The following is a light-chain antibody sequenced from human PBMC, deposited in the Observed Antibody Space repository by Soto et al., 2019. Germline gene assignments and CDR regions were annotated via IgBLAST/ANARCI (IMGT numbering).Light chain of an antibody. CDR3: TSYTTSTTWV. J-gene: IGLJ3*02. Sequence: QSVLTQPASVSGSPGQSITVSCIGTSSDIGASNYVSWYQQHPGKAPKLIISEVSNRPSGVSNRFAGSKSVSTASLTISGLHAEDEADYYCTSYTTSTTWVFGGGTKLTVL. CDR1: SSDIGASNY. V-gene: IGLV2-14*01. CDR2: EVS.